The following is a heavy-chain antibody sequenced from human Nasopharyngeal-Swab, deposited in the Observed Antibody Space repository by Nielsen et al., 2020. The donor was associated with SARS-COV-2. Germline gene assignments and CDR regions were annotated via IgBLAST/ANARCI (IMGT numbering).Heavy chain of an antibody. CDR3: ARGEKYSYAFGYYYHMDV. Sequence: SETLSLTCAVYGGSFSGYYWSWIRQPPGKGLEWIGGIRHSGTTNYNPSLKGRVTISVDTSKNQFSLNLSSVTAADTAVYYCARGEKYSYAFGYYYHMDVWGKGTTVTVSS. CDR2: IRHSGTT. V-gene: IGHV4-34*01. CDR1: GGSFSGYY. D-gene: IGHD5-18*01. J-gene: IGHJ6*03.